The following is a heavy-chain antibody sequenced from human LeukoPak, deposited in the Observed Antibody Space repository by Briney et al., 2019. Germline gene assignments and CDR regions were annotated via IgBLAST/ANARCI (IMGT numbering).Heavy chain of an antibody. CDR3: ARGGVLKSVDY. CDR1: GGSIGSHY. D-gene: IGHD3-16*01. CDR2: VYDIGST. V-gene: IGHV4-59*11. J-gene: IGHJ4*02. Sequence: SQTLSLTCTVSGGSIGSHYWTWIRQTPGKGLEWIGYVYDIGSTKYNPSLKSRVTISVDTSKNQFSLRLSSVTAADTAVYYCARGGVLKSVDYWGQGTLVAVSS.